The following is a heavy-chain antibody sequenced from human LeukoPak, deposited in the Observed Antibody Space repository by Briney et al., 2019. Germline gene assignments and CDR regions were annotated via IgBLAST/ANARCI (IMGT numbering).Heavy chain of an antibody. Sequence: ASVKVSCKASGYTFTGYYMHWVRQAPGQGLEWMGWISPNSGATNYAQKFQGRVTMTRDTSISTAYMELSRLRSEDTAVYYCARAYYGSGSYQYYFDYWGQGTLVTVSS. D-gene: IGHD3-10*01. CDR1: GYTFTGYY. V-gene: IGHV1-2*02. CDR3: ARAYYGSGSYQYYFDY. CDR2: ISPNSGAT. J-gene: IGHJ4*02.